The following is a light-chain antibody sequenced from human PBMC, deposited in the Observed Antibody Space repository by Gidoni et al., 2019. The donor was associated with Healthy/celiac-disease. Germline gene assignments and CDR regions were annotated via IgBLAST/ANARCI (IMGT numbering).Light chain of an antibody. Sequence: EIVLTQSPATLSVSPGERATLSCRASQSVSSNLAWYQQKPGQAPRLLIYGASTRATGIPARFSGSGSGTELTLTISSLQSEDFAVYYCQQYNNWPITFGQXTRLEIK. CDR3: QQYNNWPIT. J-gene: IGKJ5*01. CDR2: GAS. CDR1: QSVSSN. V-gene: IGKV3-15*01.